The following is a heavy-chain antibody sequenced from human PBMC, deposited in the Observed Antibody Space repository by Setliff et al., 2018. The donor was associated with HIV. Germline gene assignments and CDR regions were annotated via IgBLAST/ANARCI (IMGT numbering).Heavy chain of an antibody. D-gene: IGHD1-26*01. CDR1: GFNFSTHT. Sequence: GGSLRLSCAASGFNFSTHTMNWIRQAPGKGLEWVSYISSTSTTIYYADSVKGRFTISRDNAKNTLYLQMNSLRADDTAVYYCARDSGTGVGATGPGYWGQGTLVTVSS. J-gene: IGHJ4*02. V-gene: IGHV3-48*01. CDR2: ISSTSTTI. CDR3: ARDSGTGVGATGPGY.